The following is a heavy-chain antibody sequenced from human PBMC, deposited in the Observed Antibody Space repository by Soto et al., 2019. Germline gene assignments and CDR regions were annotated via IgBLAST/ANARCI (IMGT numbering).Heavy chain of an antibody. CDR2: ISSSSSYI. CDR1: GFTFSSYS. V-gene: IGHV3-21*01. D-gene: IGHD3-3*01. J-gene: IGHJ6*02. Sequence: GGSLRLSCAASGFTFSSYSMNWVRQAAGKGLEWVSSISSSSSYIYYADSVKGRFTISRDNAKNSLYLQMNSLRAEDTAVYYCARNKLRFFDYYGMDVWGQGTTVTVSS. CDR3: ARNKLRFFDYYGMDV.